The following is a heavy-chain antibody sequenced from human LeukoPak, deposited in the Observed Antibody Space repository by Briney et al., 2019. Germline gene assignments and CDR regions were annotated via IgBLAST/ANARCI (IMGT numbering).Heavy chain of an antibody. CDR2: IWDDGSDN. D-gene: IGHD3-10*01. V-gene: IGHV3-33*08. Sequence: GGSLRLSCVASGFPFSNHGMRWVRQAPGKGLEWVASIWDDGSDNYSADSVRGRFTISRDNSRNTLFLQMNSLRPEDTAVYYCARDAANLFGYFDHWGQGALVTVSS. CDR1: GFPFSNHG. CDR3: ARDAANLFGYFDH. J-gene: IGHJ4*02.